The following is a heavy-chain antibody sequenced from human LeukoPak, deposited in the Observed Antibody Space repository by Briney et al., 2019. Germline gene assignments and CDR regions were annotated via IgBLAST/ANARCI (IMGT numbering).Heavy chain of an antibody. J-gene: IGHJ4*02. CDR3: ARGRAAADDFDY. V-gene: IGHV1-18*01. Sequence: ASVKVSCKASGYTFMSYAINWLRQSPGQGLEWLGWISGHHGQSKYAQKFQGRVTLTTDSSTGAAHMELRSLRSDDTDIYYCARGRAAADDFDYWGQGPLVSVSS. D-gene: IGHD6-13*01. CDR1: GYTFMSYA. CDR2: ISGHHGQS.